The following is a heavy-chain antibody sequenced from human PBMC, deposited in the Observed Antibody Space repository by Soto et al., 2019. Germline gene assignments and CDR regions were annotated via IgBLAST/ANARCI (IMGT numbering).Heavy chain of an antibody. CDR3: ARCGSWAQGYYYYGMDV. Sequence: PGESLKISCKGSGYSFTSYWIGWVRQMPGKGLEWMGIIYPGDSDTRYSPSFQGQVTISADKSISTAYLQWSSLKASDTAMYYCARCGSWAQGYYYYGMDVWGQGTTVTVSS. CDR1: GYSFTSYW. J-gene: IGHJ6*02. V-gene: IGHV5-51*01. CDR2: IYPGDSDT. D-gene: IGHD6-13*01.